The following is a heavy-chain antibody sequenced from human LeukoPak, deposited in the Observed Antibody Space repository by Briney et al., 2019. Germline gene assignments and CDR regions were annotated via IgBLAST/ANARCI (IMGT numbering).Heavy chain of an antibody. J-gene: IGHJ4*02. Sequence: GGSLRLSCSASGFTFSNYAIHWVRQTPGKGLEYVSAISNNEVVTYYADSVKGRFTTSRDNSKNTAYLQMSSLRAEDTAVYYCVNGAATGLIDYWGQGTLVTVSS. V-gene: IGHV3-64D*06. CDR2: ISNNEVVT. D-gene: IGHD2-15*01. CDR3: VNGAATGLIDY. CDR1: GFTFSNYA.